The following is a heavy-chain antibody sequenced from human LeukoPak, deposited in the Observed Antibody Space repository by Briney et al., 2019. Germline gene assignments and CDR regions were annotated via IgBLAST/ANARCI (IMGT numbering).Heavy chain of an antibody. CDR3: AKSIAAAETPYYFDY. CDR2: VSRSGGAT. J-gene: IGHJ4*02. D-gene: IGHD6-13*01. CDR1: GFSFTTYA. V-gene: IGHV3-23*01. Sequence: QPGGSLRLSCAASGFSFTTYAMSWVRQAQGKGLEWVSAVSRSGGATYYADSVKGRFTISRDNSKNTLYLQMNSLRAEDTAVYHCAKSIAAAETPYYFDYWGQGTLVTVSS.